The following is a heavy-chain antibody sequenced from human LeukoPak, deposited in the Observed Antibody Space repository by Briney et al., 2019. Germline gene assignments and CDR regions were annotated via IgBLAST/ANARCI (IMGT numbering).Heavy chain of an antibody. J-gene: IGHJ6*03. Sequence: GGSLRLSCAASGFTFSSYSMNWVRQAPGKGLEWVSYISSSGSTIYYADSVKGRFTISRDNAKNSLYLQMNSLRPEDTAVYYCARDPYSGSYGDYYYYYMDVWGKGTTVTISS. CDR1: GFTFSSYS. V-gene: IGHV3-48*04. D-gene: IGHD1-26*01. CDR3: ARDPYSGSYGDYYYYYMDV. CDR2: ISSSGSTI.